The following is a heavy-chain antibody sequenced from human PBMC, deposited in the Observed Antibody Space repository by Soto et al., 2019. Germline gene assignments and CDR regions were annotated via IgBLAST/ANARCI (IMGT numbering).Heavy chain of an antibody. V-gene: IGHV3-30-3*01. Sequence: GGSLRLSCASSGFTFSSYAMHWVRQAPGKGLEWVAVISYDGSNKYYADSVKGRFTISRDNSKNTLYLQINSLRAEDTAVYYRAREPRQWLAGVRNYFDYWGQGTLVTGSS. CDR3: AREPRQWLAGVRNYFDY. CDR1: GFTFSSYA. D-gene: IGHD6-19*01. J-gene: IGHJ4*02. CDR2: ISYDGSNK.